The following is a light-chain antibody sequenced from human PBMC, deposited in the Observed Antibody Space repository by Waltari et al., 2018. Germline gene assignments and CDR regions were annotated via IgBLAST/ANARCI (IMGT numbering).Light chain of an antibody. CDR3: ATWDSSLSAWV. CDR2: EYN. CDR1: SPNIGNNY. V-gene: IGLV1-51*02. Sequence: QSVLTQPPSVSAAPGQKVTIPCPGSSPNIGNNYVPWFQPVPGTAPKLLIYEYNKRPSGLPDRFSGSKSGTSATLGITGLQTGDEAHYYCATWDSSLSAWVFGGGTKLTVL. J-gene: IGLJ3*02.